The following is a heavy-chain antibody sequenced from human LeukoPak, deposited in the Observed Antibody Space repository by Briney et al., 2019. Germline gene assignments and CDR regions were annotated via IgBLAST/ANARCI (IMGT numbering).Heavy chain of an antibody. J-gene: IGHJ4*02. CDR3: ARPSWVQEIDY. Sequence: KPSETLSLTCTVSGGSISSSSYYWGWIRQPPGKGLEWIGSIYYSGSTYYNPSLKSRVTISVDTSKNQFSLKLSSVTAADTAVYYCARPSWVQEIDYWGQGTLVTVSS. CDR1: GGSISSSSYY. D-gene: IGHD1-26*01. V-gene: IGHV4-39*01. CDR2: IYYSGST.